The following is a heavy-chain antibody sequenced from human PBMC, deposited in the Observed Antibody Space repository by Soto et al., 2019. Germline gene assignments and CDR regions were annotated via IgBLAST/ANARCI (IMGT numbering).Heavy chain of an antibody. CDR2: ISYDGSDK. CDR1: RSTFSSYA. Sequence: GWSLRLSCAASRSTFSSYAMHWVRQAPGKGLEWVAFISYDGSDKYYADSVKGRFTVSRDNSKNTLFLQMNSLRAEDTAVYYCVRDAGIGSDYYYYMDVWGKGTTVTVSS. CDR3: VRDAGIGSDYYYYMDV. V-gene: IGHV3-30*03. D-gene: IGHD1-26*01. J-gene: IGHJ6*03.